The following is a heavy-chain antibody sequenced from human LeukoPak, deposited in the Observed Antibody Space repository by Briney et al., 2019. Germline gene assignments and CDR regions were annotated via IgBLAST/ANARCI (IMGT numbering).Heavy chain of an antibody. J-gene: IGHJ4*02. CDR1: GITLSNDG. V-gene: IGHV3-23*01. CDR3: ARRGVVIRVILVGFHKEAYYFDS. Sequence: GRSLRLSCPGYGITLSNDGMGWARQAPGRGLEWVAGISGSVGSTYYADSVEGRFTLSGHNSRNTLYLQMNSLRAEDTAVYFSARRGVVIRVILVGFHKEAYYFDSWGEGALVTVSS. D-gene: IGHD2-15*01. CDR2: ISGSVGST.